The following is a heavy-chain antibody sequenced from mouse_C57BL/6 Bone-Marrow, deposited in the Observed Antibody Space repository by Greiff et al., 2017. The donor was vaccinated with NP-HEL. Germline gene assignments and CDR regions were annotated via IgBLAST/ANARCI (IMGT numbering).Heavy chain of an antibody. CDR3: ARNYYYGSPGYFDY. J-gene: IGHJ2*01. D-gene: IGHD1-1*01. Sequence: VQLQQPGAELVKPGASVKLSCKASGYTFTSYWMHWVKQRPGQGLEWIGMIHPNSGSTNYNEKFKSKATLTVDKSSSTAYMQLSSLTSEDSAVYYCARNYYYGSPGYFDYWGQGTTLTVSS. CDR2: IHPNSGST. CDR1: GYTFTSYW. V-gene: IGHV1-64*01.